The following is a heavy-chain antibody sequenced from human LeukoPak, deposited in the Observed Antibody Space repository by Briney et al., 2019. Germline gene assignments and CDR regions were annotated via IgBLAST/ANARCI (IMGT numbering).Heavy chain of an antibody. CDR3: ATCIPTLSTGAAAGLGGLDAFDI. J-gene: IGHJ3*02. V-gene: IGHV1-24*01. CDR1: GYTLTELS. Sequence: ASVKVSCKVSGYTLTELSMHWVRQAPGKGLEWMGGFDPEDGETIYAQKFQGRVTMTEDTSTDTAYMELSSLRSEDTAVYYCATCIPTLSTGAAAGLGGLDAFDIWGQETMVTVSS. CDR2: FDPEDGET. D-gene: IGHD3-16*02.